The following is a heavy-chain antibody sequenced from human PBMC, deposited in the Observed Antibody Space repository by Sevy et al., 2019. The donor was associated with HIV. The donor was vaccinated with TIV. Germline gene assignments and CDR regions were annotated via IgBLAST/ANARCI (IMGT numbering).Heavy chain of an antibody. D-gene: IGHD6-13*01. CDR2: IRNKADSYTT. CDR1: GFTFSDHY. V-gene: IGHV3-72*01. Sequence: GGSLRLSCAASGFTFSDHYMEWVRQAPGKGLEWVGRIRNKADSYTTEYAASVKGRFTSARDDSKNSPYLLMNSLKTEDTAVYYCATHAGIAAAGRVFDYWGQGTLVTVSS. J-gene: IGHJ4*02. CDR3: ATHAGIAAAGRVFDY.